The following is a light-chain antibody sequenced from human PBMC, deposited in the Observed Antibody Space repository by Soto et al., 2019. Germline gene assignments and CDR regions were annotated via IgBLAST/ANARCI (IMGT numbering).Light chain of an antibody. Sequence: DIQMTQSPSTLSGSVGDRVTITCRASQTISSWLAWYQQKPGKAPKLLIYKASTITTGVPSRFSGSGSGTEFTLTISSLQPDDFAAYYCQQYSSYPYAFGQGTKVELK. CDR1: QTISSW. V-gene: IGKV1-5*03. J-gene: IGKJ1*01. CDR3: QQYSSYPYA. CDR2: KAS.